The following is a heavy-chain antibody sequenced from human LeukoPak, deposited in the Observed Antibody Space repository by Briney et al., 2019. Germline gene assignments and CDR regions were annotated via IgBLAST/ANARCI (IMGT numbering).Heavy chain of an antibody. V-gene: IGHV3-23*03. J-gene: IGHJ1*01. D-gene: IGHD6-19*01. CDR3: VRSRDSSGWYPFQH. Sequence: GGSLRLSCAASGFTFSNYAMHWVRQAPGKGLEWVSVIYSGGRTEYAEYADSVKGRFTNSKDKSKNTLYLQMNSLRAEDTAVYYCVRSRDSSGWYPFQHWGQGTLVTVSS. CDR2: IYSGGRTEYA. CDR1: GFTFSNYA.